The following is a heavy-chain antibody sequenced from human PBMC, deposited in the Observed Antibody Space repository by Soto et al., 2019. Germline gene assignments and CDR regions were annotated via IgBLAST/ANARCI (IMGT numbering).Heavy chain of an antibody. CDR2: IRSNGGST. CDR1: GFTFSSYA. D-gene: IGHD3-3*01. V-gene: IGHV3-64D*06. J-gene: IGHJ4*02. CDR3: VKSTVGGNYISKAYYFDY. Sequence: GGSLRLSCSASGFTFSSYAMHWVRQAPGKGLEYVSAIRSNGGSTYYADSVKGRFTISRDNSKNTLYLQMSSLRAEDTAVYYCVKSTVGGNYISKAYYFDYWGQGTLVTVSS.